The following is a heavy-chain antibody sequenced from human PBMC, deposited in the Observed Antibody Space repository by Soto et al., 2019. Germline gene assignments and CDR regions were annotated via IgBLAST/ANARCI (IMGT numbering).Heavy chain of an antibody. D-gene: IGHD6-19*01. CDR2: ISYDGSKK. J-gene: IGHJ6*02. Sequence: QVQLVESGGGVVQPGRSLRLSCAASGFTFSSYVIHWVRQAPGKGLEWVAVISYDGSKKYYADSVKGRFTISRDNSKNTLYLQMNSLRAEDTAVYYCARESIAVAIFHGMDVWGQGTTVTVSS. CDR3: ARESIAVAIFHGMDV. V-gene: IGHV3-30-3*01. CDR1: GFTFSSYV.